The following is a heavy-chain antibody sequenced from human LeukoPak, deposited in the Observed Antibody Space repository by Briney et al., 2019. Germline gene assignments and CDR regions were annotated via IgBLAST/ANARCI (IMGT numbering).Heavy chain of an antibody. Sequence: ASVKVSCKGSGGTFSSYAISWVRQAPGQGLEWMGEIIPIFGTANYAQKFQGRVTITTDESTSTAYMELSSLRSEDTAVYYCARISAFDIWGQGTMVTVSS. D-gene: IGHD3-3*02. J-gene: IGHJ3*02. CDR1: GGTFSSYA. CDR2: IIPIFGTA. V-gene: IGHV1-69*05. CDR3: ARISAFDI.